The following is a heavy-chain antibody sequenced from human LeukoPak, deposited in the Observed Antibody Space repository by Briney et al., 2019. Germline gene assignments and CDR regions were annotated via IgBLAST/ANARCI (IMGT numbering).Heavy chain of an antibody. J-gene: IGHJ4*02. CDR1: GFTFRSYP. Sequence: PGGSLRLSCAASGFTFRSYPMTWVRQAPAKGLEWVSPFRGSGGSTYYADSVKGRCTISRDNSKNTLYLQMNSLRVEDTAVYYCAKDGAVPYYFDCWGQGTLVTVSS. CDR2: FRGSGGST. CDR3: AKDGAVPYYFDC. V-gene: IGHV3-23*01. D-gene: IGHD2-2*01.